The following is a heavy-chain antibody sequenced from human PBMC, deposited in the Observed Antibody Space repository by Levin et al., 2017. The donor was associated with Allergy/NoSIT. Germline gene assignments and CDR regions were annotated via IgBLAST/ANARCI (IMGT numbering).Heavy chain of an antibody. D-gene: IGHD3-10*01. CDR1: GYTFTGYY. V-gene: IGHV1-2*02. CDR2: INPNSGGT. Sequence: AGESLKISCKASGYTFTGYYMHWVRQAPGQGLEWMGWINPNSGGTNYAQKFQGRVTMTRDTSISTAYMELSRLRSDDTAVYYCAHGSGSYYNGAFDIWGQGTMVTVSS. CDR3: AHGSGSYYNGAFDI. J-gene: IGHJ3*02.